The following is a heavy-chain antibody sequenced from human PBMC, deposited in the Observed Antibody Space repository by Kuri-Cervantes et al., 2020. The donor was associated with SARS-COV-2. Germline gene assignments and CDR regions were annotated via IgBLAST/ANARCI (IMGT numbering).Heavy chain of an antibody. CDR1: GYSFTSYS. J-gene: IGHJ6*03. CDR3: ARGHSSSWSPYYYYYMDV. V-gene: IGHV7-4-1*02. D-gene: IGHD6-13*01. Sequence: ASVKVSCKASGYSFTSYSMNWVRQAPGQGLEWMGWISTNTGNPTYVRGFTGRFVFSVDTSVSTAYLQISSLKAEDTAVYYCARGHSSSWSPYYYYYMDVWGKGTTVTVSS. CDR2: ISTNTGNP.